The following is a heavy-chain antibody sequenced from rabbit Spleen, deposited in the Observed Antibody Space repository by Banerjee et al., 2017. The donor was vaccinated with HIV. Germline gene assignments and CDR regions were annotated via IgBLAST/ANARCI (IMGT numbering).Heavy chain of an antibody. CDR2: IRPGNIGTT. D-gene: IGHD3-1*01. J-gene: IGHJ4*01. Sequence: EQLEESGGGLVKPGASLTLTRTASGFSFISNYVMCWVRQAPGKGLEWIACIRPGNIGTTYYARWAKGRFTISKTSSTTVTLQMTSLTAADTATYFCARDGDGSSDYYFNLWGQGTLVTVS. V-gene: IGHV1S45*01. CDR3: ARDGDGSSDYYFNL. CDR1: GFSFISNYV.